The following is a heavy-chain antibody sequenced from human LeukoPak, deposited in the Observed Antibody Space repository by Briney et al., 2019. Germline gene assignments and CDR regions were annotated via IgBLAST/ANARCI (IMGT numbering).Heavy chain of an antibody. CDR1: GYTFTSYG. V-gene: IGHV1-18*01. J-gene: IGHJ3*02. D-gene: IGHD2-2*01. Sequence: GSSVKVSCKASGYTFTSYGISWVRQAPGQGLEWMGWISAYNGNTNYAQKLQGRVTMTTDTSTSTAYKELRSLRSEDTAVYYCARDNLVPAAIVGFGAFDIWGQGTKVTVSS. CDR2: ISAYNGNT. CDR3: ARDNLVPAAIVGFGAFDI.